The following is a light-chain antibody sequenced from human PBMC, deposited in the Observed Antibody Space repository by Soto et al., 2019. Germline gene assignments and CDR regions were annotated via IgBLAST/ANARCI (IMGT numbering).Light chain of an antibody. Sequence: QSVLTQPTSASGTPGQRVTISCSGSNSNIGSNKVNWYQQLPGTAPKLLIYTSNQRPSGVPDRFSGSKSGTSASLAISGLQSEDEADYYCATWDDSLHGYVFGTGTKVTVL. CDR3: ATWDDSLHGYV. CDR1: NSNIGSNK. CDR2: TSN. V-gene: IGLV1-44*01. J-gene: IGLJ1*01.